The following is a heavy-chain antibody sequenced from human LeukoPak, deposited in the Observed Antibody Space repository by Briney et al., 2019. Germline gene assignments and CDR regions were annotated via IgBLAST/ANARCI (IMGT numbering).Heavy chain of an antibody. V-gene: IGHV3-21*01. CDR3: ARVVSTIFGVVIYYFDY. D-gene: IGHD3-3*01. CDR1: GFTFSSYS. Sequence: PGGSLRLSCAASGFTFSSYSMNWVRQAPGRGLEWVSSISSNNYSIYYADSVKGRFTISRDNAKNSLYLQMNSLRAEDTAVYYCARVVSTIFGVVIYYFDYWGQGTLVTVSS. J-gene: IGHJ4*02. CDR2: ISSNNYSI.